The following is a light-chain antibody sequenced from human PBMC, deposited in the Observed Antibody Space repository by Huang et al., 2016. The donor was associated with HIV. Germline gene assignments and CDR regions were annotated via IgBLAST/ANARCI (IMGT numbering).Light chain of an antibody. Sequence: IVMTQSPDTLSVSPGERATLSCRAGQSVTHSLAWYHQKPGQAPRLLIYGTSTRATGIPGRCSDSGSGTDFTLTISSLQSDDFGVYYCQQYHYWPPVTFGQGTKVEI. CDR2: GTS. CDR3: QQYHYWPPVT. V-gene: IGKV3-15*01. CDR1: QSVTHS. J-gene: IGKJ1*01.